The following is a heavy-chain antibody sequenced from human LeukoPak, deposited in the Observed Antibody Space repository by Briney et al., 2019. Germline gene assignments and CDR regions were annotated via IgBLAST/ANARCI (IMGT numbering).Heavy chain of an antibody. D-gene: IGHD3-22*01. V-gene: IGHV3-48*03. CDR3: AKTHSSGYLYYFDY. J-gene: IGHJ4*02. CDR1: GFTFGDYE. CDR2: ISDSGSTR. Sequence: GGSLRLSCAASGFTFGDYEMNWVRQAPGKGLEWVSYISDSGSTRYYADSVKGRFTISRDNAKNSLYLQMNSLRAEDTALYYCAKTHSSGYLYYFDYWGQGTLVTVSS.